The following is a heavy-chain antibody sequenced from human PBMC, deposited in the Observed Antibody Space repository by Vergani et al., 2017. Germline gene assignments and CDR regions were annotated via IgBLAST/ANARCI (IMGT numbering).Heavy chain of an antibody. Sequence: QVQLVQSGAEVKKPGSSVKVSCKASGGTFSSYAISWVRQAPGQGLEWMGGIIPIFGTANYAQKFQGRVTITADESTSPAYMELSSLRSEDTAVYYCAGRWDFWSGYYQDHWYFDLWGRGTLVTVSS. CDR2: IIPIFGTA. V-gene: IGHV1-69*12. D-gene: IGHD3-3*01. CDR1: GGTFSSYA. J-gene: IGHJ2*01. CDR3: AGRWDFWSGYYQDHWYFDL.